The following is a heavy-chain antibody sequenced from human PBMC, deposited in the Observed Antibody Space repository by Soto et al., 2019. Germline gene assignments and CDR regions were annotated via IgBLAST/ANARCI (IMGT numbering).Heavy chain of an antibody. Sequence: GGSQRLSCAASGFTFSDYYMSWIRQAPGKGLEWVSYISSSGSTIYYADSVKGRFTISRDNAKNSLYLQMNSLRAEDTAVYYCARLRIDIVVVVAATMEYYFDYWGQGTLVTVSS. CDR1: GFTFSDYY. CDR3: ARLRIDIVVVVAATMEYYFDY. CDR2: ISSSGSTI. J-gene: IGHJ4*02. V-gene: IGHV3-11*01. D-gene: IGHD2-15*01.